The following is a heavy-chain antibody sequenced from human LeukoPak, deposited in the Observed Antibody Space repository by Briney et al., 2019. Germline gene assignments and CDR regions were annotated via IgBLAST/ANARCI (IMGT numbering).Heavy chain of an antibody. CDR3: ARDSDAFDI. Sequence: PSQTLSLTCAISGDSVSASSATWNWIRQSPSRGLEWLGRTYYRSKWYRDYAVSVKSRITINPDSSKNQFSLQLNSVTPEDTALYYCARDSDAFDIWGQGTMVTVSS. CDR1: GDSVSASSAT. CDR2: TYYRSKWYR. J-gene: IGHJ3*02. V-gene: IGHV6-1*01.